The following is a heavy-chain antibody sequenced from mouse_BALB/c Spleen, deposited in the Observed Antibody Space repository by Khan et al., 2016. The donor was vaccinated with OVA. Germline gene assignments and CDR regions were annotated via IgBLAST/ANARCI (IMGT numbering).Heavy chain of an antibody. CDR2: IDPANGNT. CDR3: ARDGAVISRWCGMDY. V-gene: IGHV14-3*02. D-gene: IGHD1-1*02. CDR1: GFNIKDSY. J-gene: IGHJ4*01. Sequence: VQLQQPGAELVKPGASVKLSCTASGFNIKDSYIHWVKRRPEQGLEWIGRIDPANGNTKYDPKFQGKATITADTSSNTAYMQLSSLTSEDTAVLYCARDGAVISRWCGMDYWGQGTSVTVSS.